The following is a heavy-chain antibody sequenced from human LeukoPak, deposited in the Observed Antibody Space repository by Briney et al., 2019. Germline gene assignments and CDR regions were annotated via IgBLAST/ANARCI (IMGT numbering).Heavy chain of an antibody. CDR2: ISVDGSNK. Sequence: PGGSLRLSCAASGFTFSTYAMHWVRQAPGKGLEWVAVISVDGSNKYYADSVKGRFTISRDNSKNTLYLQMNSLRAEDTAVYYCARDLGPDYWGQGTLVTVSS. V-gene: IGHV3-30*04. CDR1: GFTFSTYA. D-gene: IGHD1-26*01. J-gene: IGHJ4*02. CDR3: ARDLGPDY.